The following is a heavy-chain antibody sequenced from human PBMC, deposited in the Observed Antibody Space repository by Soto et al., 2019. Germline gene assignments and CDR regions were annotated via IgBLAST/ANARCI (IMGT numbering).Heavy chain of an antibody. J-gene: IGHJ6*02. Sequence: QVQLQQWGAGLLKPSETLSLGCAVYGESFSGYYWNWIRQPPGKGLDWIGEINDFASTNYKPYLASRVTISVDTSKKQFALRLSSATAADAAVYYCARRRRGITMVRGTYAMDVWGQGTTVTVSS. D-gene: IGHD3-10*01. CDR3: ARRRRGITMVRGTYAMDV. V-gene: IGHV4-34*01. CDR1: GESFSGYY. CDR2: INDFAST.